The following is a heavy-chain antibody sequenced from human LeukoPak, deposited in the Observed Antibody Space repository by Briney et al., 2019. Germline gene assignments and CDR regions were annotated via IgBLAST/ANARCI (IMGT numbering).Heavy chain of an antibody. V-gene: IGHV4-59*08. CDR2: INYSGNT. D-gene: IGHD3-10*01. CDR3: ASFSWGSGSYNQEAIWSWFDP. CDR1: GGSISAYY. J-gene: IGHJ5*02. Sequence: SETLSLTCTVSGGSISAYYWSWIRQPPGKGMEWIGYINYSGNTNYNPSLKRRVTISVATSKNQFSLKLSSVTAADTAVYYCASFSWGSGSYNQEAIWSWFDPWGQGTLVIVSS.